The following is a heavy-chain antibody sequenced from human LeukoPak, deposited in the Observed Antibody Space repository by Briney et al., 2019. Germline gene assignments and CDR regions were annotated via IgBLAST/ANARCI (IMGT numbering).Heavy chain of an antibody. CDR1: GYTFTSYD. V-gene: IGHV1-8*01. D-gene: IGHD6-13*01. CDR2: MNPNSGNT. J-gene: IGHJ5*02. Sequence: GASVKVSCKASGYTFTSYDINWVRQATGQGLEWMGWMNPNSGNTGYTQKLQGRVTMTTDTSTSTAYMELRSLRSDDTAVYYCARVFCSSSHEMVCGFDPWGQGTLVTVSS. CDR3: ARVFCSSSHEMVCGFDP.